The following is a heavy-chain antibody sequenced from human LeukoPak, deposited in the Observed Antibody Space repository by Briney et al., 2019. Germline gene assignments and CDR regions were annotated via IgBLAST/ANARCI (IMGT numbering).Heavy chain of an antibody. CDR2: INPSGGSA. CDR3: ARDAIAAAGANDY. D-gene: IGHD6-13*01. V-gene: IGHV1-46*01. CDR1: GYXFTTYY. Sequence: ASVKVSCKASGYXFTTYYMHWVRQAPGQGLEWMGIINPSGGSAGSAQKFQGRLTMTRDTSTSTVYMELSSLRSEDTAVYFCARDAIAAAGANDYWGQGTLVTVSS. J-gene: IGHJ4*02.